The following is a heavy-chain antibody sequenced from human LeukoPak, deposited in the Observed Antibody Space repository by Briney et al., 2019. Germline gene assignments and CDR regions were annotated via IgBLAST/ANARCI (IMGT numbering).Heavy chain of an antibody. D-gene: IGHD2-2*01. CDR3: AKGIVRYCSSTSYLYDDFDI. Sequence: GGSLRLSCAASGFTFSSYAMSWVRQAPGKGLEWVSAISGSGGSTYYADSVKGRFTISRDNSKNTLYLQMNSLRAEDTAVYYCAKGIVRYCSSTSYLYDDFDIWGQGTMVTVSS. CDR1: GFTFSSYA. CDR2: ISGSGGST. J-gene: IGHJ3*02. V-gene: IGHV3-23*01.